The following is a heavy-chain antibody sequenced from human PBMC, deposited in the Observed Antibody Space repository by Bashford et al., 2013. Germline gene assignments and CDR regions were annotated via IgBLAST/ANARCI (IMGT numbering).Heavy chain of an antibody. Sequence: ASVKVSCKASGYTFSDYYLHWVRQAPGQGLEWMGWINPNPNSGATKYAEMFQGRVTMTRDTSISTAYMELSSLRSDDTAVYFCARGVEWIGARGALDIVGPRDSGHRLL. D-gene: IGHD2-2*03. J-gene: IGHJ3*02. V-gene: IGHV1-2*02. CDR1: GYTFSDYY. CDR2: INPNPNSGAT. CDR3: ARGVEWIGARGALDI.